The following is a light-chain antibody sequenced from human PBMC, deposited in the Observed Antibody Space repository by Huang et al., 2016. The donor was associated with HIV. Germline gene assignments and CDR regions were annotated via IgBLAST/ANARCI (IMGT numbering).Light chain of an antibody. J-gene: IGKJ2*01. V-gene: IGKV3-15*01. CDR1: QRVGSN. Sequence: VMTQSPATLSVSPGERATLSCRASQRVGSNLAWYQQRPGRAPRLLIYVASTRATGIPARFSASGSGTEFTLTITGLQSEDSAIYYCQQYNNWPPYTFGQGTKLEIK. CDR2: VAS. CDR3: QQYNNWPPYT.